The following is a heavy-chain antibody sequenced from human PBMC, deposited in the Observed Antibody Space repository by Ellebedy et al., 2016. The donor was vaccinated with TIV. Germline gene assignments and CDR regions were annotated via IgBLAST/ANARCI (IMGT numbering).Heavy chain of an antibody. V-gene: IGHV1-8*01. Sequence: AASVKVSCKASGYTFTSYDINWVRQATGQGLEWMGWMNPNSGNTGYAQKFQGRVTMTRNTSISTAYMELSSLRSEDTAVYYCARGYCSSTSCYNDAFDIWGQGTMVTVSS. J-gene: IGHJ3*02. CDR1: GYTFTSYD. CDR2: MNPNSGNT. D-gene: IGHD2-2*01. CDR3: ARGYCSSTSCYNDAFDI.